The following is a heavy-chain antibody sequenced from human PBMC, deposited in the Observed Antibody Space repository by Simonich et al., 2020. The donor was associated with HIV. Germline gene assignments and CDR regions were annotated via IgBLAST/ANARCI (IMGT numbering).Heavy chain of an antibody. J-gene: IGHJ3*02. Sequence: QVQLVQSGAEVKKPGASVKVSCKDSGYTLTDYNIHWVRQAPGQGLGGMVRGNPNSGGTDYPQKYQGRVTMTRDKSIPTSYMELSRLRSDDTAFYYCATHGPGSYSSALDIWGQGTMVTVSS. V-gene: IGHV1-2*06. CDR2: GNPNSGGT. D-gene: IGHD1-26*01. CDR3: ATHGPGSYSSALDI. CDR1: GYTLTDYN.